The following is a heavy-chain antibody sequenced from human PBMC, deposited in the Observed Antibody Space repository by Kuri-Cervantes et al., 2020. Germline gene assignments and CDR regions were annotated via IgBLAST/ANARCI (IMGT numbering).Heavy chain of an antibody. CDR1: GFTFSNYA. J-gene: IGHJ3*02. CDR2: ISGGGGRT. D-gene: IGHD3-9*01. Sequence: GGSLRLSCGASGFTFSNYAMSWVRQAPGKGLEWVSGISGGGGRTYYADSVKGRFTISRDNAKNSLYLQMNSLRAEDTAVYYCARDDILTGYYLLGAFDIWGQGTMVTVSS. CDR3: ARDDILTGYYLLGAFDI. V-gene: IGHV3-23*01.